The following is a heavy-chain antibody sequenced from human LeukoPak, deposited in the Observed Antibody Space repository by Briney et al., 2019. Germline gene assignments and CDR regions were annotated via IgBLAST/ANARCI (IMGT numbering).Heavy chain of an antibody. CDR2: ISSGSSYI. CDR1: GFTFSSYS. CDR3: ARDRGHNWFDP. Sequence: GGSLRLSCAASGFTFSSYSMNWVRQAPGKGLEWVSSISSGSSYIYYADSVKGRFTISRDNAKNTLYLQMNSLRAEDTAVYYCARDRGHNWFDPWGQGTLVTVSS. V-gene: IGHV3-21*01. J-gene: IGHJ5*02.